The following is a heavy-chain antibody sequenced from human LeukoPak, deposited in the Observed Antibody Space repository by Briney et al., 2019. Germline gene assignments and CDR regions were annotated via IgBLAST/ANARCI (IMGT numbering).Heavy chain of an antibody. V-gene: IGHV3-48*03. CDR2: ISGSGETI. J-gene: IGHJ1*01. CDR3: IPPAAGLRRTISTEYFQH. CDR1: GLTFRSYE. Sequence: PGGSLRLSCGAAGLTFRSYEMYCVRQAPGEGLEWVSYISGSGETIYYADSVKGRFTISRDNANKSLYLHTSSLRVEHTAIYYCIPPAAGLRRTISTEYFQHWGQGALVTVSS. D-gene: IGHD6-13*01.